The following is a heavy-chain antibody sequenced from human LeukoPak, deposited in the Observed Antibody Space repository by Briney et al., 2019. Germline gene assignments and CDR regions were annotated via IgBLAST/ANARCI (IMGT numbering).Heavy chain of an antibody. CDR3: AKVAPTETYYYDSSGYYQFDY. CDR2: ISGSGGST. V-gene: IGHV3-23*01. J-gene: IGHJ4*02. Sequence: GGSLRLSCAASGFTFSSYAMSWVRQAPGKGLEWVSAISGSGGSTYYADSVKGRFTISRDNSKNTLYLQMNSLRAEDTAVYYCAKVAPTETYYYDSSGYYQFDYWGQGTLVTVSS. D-gene: IGHD3-22*01. CDR1: GFTFSSYA.